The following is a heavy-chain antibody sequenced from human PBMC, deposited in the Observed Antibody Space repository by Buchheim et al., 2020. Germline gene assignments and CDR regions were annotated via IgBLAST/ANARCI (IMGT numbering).Heavy chain of an antibody. CDR3: ARDGPAKDFWSGYYKNYYYYGMDV. CDR2: IIPIFGTA. D-gene: IGHD3-3*01. Sequence: QVQLVQSGAEVKKPGSSVKVSCKASGGTFSSYAISWVRQAPGQGLEWMGGIIPIFGTANYAQKFQGRVTITADESTSPAYMELSSLRSEDTAVYYCARDGPAKDFWSGYYKNYYYYGMDVWGQGTT. CDR1: GGTFSSYA. J-gene: IGHJ6*02. V-gene: IGHV1-69*01.